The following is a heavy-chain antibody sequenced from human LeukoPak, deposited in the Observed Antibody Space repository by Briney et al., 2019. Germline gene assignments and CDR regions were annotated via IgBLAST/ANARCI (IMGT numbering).Heavy chain of an antibody. V-gene: IGHV4-59*01. D-gene: IGHD3-22*01. CDR3: ARGRGPAVTMIDTAVQFDY. CDR2: IYYSGST. CDR1: GGSISSYY. Sequence: SETLSLTCTVSGGSISSYYWSWIRQPPGKGLEWIGYIYYSGSTNYNPSLKSRVTISVDTSKNQFSLKLSSVTAADTAVYYCARGRGPAVTMIDTAVQFDYWGQGTLVTVSS. J-gene: IGHJ4*02.